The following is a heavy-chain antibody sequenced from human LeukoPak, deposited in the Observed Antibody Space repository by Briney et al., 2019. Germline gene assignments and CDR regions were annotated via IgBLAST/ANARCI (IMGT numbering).Heavy chain of an antibody. D-gene: IGHD3-22*01. CDR1: GFTFSSYA. V-gene: IGHV3-23*01. CDR2: ISGSGGST. CDR3: AINYYDSSGYLSRFDY. Sequence: GGSLRLSCAASGFTFSSYAMSWVRQAPGKGLEWVSAISGSGGSTYYADSVKGRFTISRDNSKNTLYLQMNSLRAEDTAVYYCAINYYDSSGYLSRFDYWGQGTLVTVSS. J-gene: IGHJ4*02.